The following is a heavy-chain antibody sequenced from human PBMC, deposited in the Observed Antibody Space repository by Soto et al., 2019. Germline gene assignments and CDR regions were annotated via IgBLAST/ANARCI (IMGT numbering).Heavy chain of an antibody. CDR1: GGSISDGYY. Sequence: QVQLQESGPGLVKPSQTLSLTCTASGGSISDGYYWSWIRQHPRKALEWIGSISYSGSTSYNPALKSRLTISVGRSKSQFSLNLSSVTAADTAVYYCARRDRSGYSYWLDTWGQGTLVTVSS. CDR3: ARRDRSGYSYWLDT. D-gene: IGHD3-22*01. CDR2: ISYSGST. V-gene: IGHV4-31*03. J-gene: IGHJ5*02.